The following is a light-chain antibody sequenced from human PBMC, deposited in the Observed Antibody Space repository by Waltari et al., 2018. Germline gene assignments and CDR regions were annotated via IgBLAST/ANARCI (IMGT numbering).Light chain of an antibody. Sequence: QSALTQPASVSGSPGQSITISCSGTSNDIGSYNYISWYQQHPGRAPKLMIYDVSDRPSGLSDRCSGSKSGNTASLSISGLQAEDEADYYCSSYTSSGTLVFGGGTKLTVL. J-gene: IGLJ2*01. CDR3: SSYTSSGTLV. CDR1: SNDIGSYNY. V-gene: IGLV2-14*03. CDR2: DVS.